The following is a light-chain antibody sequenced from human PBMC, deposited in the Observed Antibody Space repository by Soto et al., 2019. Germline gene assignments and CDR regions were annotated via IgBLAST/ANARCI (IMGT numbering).Light chain of an antibody. CDR3: CSYTTSTPVV. Sequence: QSALTQPASVSGSPGQSITISCTGTVSDVGGYDSVSWYQQHPGRAPKLIIYGVNNRPSGVSNRFSASKSADTASLTISGLQAEDEANYYCCSYTTSTPVVFGGGTKVTVL. CDR2: GVN. V-gene: IGLV2-14*03. CDR1: VSDVGGYDS. J-gene: IGLJ2*01.